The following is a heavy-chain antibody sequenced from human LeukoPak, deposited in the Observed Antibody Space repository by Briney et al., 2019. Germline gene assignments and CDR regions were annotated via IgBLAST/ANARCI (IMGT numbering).Heavy chain of an antibody. Sequence: GGSLRLSCAASGFTFSGFSMSWVRQGPTKGLEWVANIKQDGSERYYVDSVKGRFTISRDNAKNSLSLQMNNLRVEDTAVYYCARAGSHWHYVYWGQGAVVTVSS. CDR3: ARAGSHWHYVY. CDR2: IKQDGSER. V-gene: IGHV3-7*01. CDR1: GFTFSGFS. J-gene: IGHJ4*02. D-gene: IGHD3-10*01.